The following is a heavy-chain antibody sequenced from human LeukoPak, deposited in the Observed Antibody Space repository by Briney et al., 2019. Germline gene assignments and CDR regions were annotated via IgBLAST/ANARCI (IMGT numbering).Heavy chain of an antibody. J-gene: IGHJ4*02. V-gene: IGHV3-23*01. CDR2: ISGSGGST. CDR3: ARLMGSYLDY. Sequence: GGSLRLSCAASGLTFSKYSMTWVRQAPGKGLEWVSAISGSGGSTYYADSVKGRFTISRDNSKNTLYLQMNSLRAEDTAVYYCARLMGSYLDYWGQGTLVTVSS. CDR1: GLTFSKYS. D-gene: IGHD3-10*01.